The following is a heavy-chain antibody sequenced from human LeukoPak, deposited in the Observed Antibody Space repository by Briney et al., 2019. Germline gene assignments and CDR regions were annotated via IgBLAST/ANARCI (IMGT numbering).Heavy chain of an antibody. CDR3: ARAGELIAVAGMNWFDP. D-gene: IGHD6-19*01. Sequence: SETLSLTCTVSGGSISSYYWSWIRQPPGKGLEWIGYIYYSGSTNYNPSLKSRVTISVDTSKNQFSLKLSSVTAADTAVYYCARAGELIAVAGMNWFDPWGQGTLVTVSS. CDR1: GGSISSYY. V-gene: IGHV4-59*12. CDR2: IYYSGST. J-gene: IGHJ5*02.